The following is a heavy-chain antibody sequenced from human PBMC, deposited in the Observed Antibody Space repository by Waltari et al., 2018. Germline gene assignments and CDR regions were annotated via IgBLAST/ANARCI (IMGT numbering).Heavy chain of an antibody. Sequence: EVQLVESGGGVVRPGGSLRLSCAASGFIFDDPSMSWVRQTPAKGLEWVATINWSGVSTFYADSVKGRFTISRDNARSSVFLQMNSLTAEDTALYYCVKWDTAVLNAIDFWGQGTLVTVSS. CDR2: INWSGVST. V-gene: IGHV3-20*04. CDR3: VKWDTAVLNAIDF. CDR1: GFIFDDPS. D-gene: IGHD5-18*01. J-gene: IGHJ4*02.